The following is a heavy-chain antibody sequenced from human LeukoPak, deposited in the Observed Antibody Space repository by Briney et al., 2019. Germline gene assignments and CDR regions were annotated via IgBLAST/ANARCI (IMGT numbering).Heavy chain of an antibody. Sequence: ASVKVSCKASGYTFTSYYMHWVRQAPGQGLEWMGIINPSGGSTSYAQKFQGRVTMTRDTSTSTVYMGLSSLRSEDTAVYYCARGRAPTRAAAAAYYFDYWGQGTLVTVSS. CDR3: ARGRAPTRAAAAAYYFDY. CDR2: INPSGGST. D-gene: IGHD6-13*01. J-gene: IGHJ4*02. CDR1: GYTFTSYY. V-gene: IGHV1-46*01.